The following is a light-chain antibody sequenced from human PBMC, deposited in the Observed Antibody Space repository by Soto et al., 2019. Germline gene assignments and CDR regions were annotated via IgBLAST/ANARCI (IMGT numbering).Light chain of an antibody. CDR1: QSISSW. CDR2: DAS. V-gene: IGKV1-5*01. Sequence: DIPMTQSPSTLSSSVGARVTITCRASQSISSWLAWYQQKPGKAPKLLIYDASSLESGVPSRFSGSGSGTEFTLTISSLQPDDFATYYCQQYNSYSSWTFGQGTKVDI. J-gene: IGKJ1*01. CDR3: QQYNSYSSWT.